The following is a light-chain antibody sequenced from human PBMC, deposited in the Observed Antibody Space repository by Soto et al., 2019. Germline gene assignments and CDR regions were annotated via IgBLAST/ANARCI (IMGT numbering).Light chain of an antibody. V-gene: IGLV2-23*02. CDR3: CSYAGSSFYV. J-gene: IGLJ1*01. CDR1: SSDVGSYNL. Sequence: QSALTQPASVSGSPGQSITISCTGTSSDVGSYNLVSWYQQHPGKAPKLMIYEVSKRPSGVSNHFSGSKSGSTASLTISGLQAEDEADYYCCSYAGSSFYVFGTGTKVTVL. CDR2: EVS.